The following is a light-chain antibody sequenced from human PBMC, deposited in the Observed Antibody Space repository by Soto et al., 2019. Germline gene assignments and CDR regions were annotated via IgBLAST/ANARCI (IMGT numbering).Light chain of an antibody. J-gene: IGKJ2*01. CDR3: QQYYNTPYT. CDR1: QGFVYSSNKKDY. V-gene: IGKV4-1*01. Sequence: IVMTQSPDSLPLSLGERATINCKSSQGFVYSSNKKDYLAWYHQKPGQPPKLLIYWASTRESGVPDRFTGSGSGTDFTLTISSLQAEDVAVYYCQQYYNTPYTFGQGTRLEIK. CDR2: WAS.